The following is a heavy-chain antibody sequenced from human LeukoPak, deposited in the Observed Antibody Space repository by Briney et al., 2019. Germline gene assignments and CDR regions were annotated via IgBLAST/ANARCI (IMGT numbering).Heavy chain of an antibody. J-gene: IGHJ4*02. D-gene: IGHD6-19*01. CDR2: IIPIFGTA. V-gene: IGHV1-69*06. CDR3: ALREGEQWLFTYFDY. CDR1: GGTFSSYA. Sequence: SVKVSCKASGGTFSSYAISWVRQAPGQGLKWMGGIIPIFGTANYAQKFQGRVTITADKSTSTAYMELSSLRSEDTAVYYCALREGEQWLFTYFDYWGQGTLVTVSS.